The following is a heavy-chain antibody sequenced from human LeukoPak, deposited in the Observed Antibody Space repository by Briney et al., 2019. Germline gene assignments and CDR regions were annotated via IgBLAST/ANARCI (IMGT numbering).Heavy chain of an antibody. CDR3: ARVEEGYGPGRRENYYYYYMDV. Sequence: SETLSLTCTVSGGSISSYYWSWIRQAPGKGLDWIGYIYYSGSTNYNPSLKSRVTISVDTSKNQFSLKLSSVTAADTAVYYCARVEEGYGPGRRENYYYYYMDVWGKGTTVTISS. J-gene: IGHJ6*03. V-gene: IGHV4-59*01. D-gene: IGHD3-10*01. CDR2: IYYSGST. CDR1: GGSISSYY.